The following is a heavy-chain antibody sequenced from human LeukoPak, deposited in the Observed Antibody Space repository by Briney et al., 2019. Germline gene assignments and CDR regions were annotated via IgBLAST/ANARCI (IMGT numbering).Heavy chain of an antibody. V-gene: IGHV1-18*01. CDR3: ARDGGRSGSYYISRTGGG. CDR1: GYTFTSYG. Sequence: GASVKLSCKASGYTFTSYGISWVRQAPGQGLEWMGWISAYNSNTNYAQKLQGRGTMTTDTSTSTAYMELRSLRSDDTAVYYCARDGGRSGSYYISRTGGGWGQGTLVTVSS. D-gene: IGHD3-10*01. CDR2: ISAYNSNT. J-gene: IGHJ4*02.